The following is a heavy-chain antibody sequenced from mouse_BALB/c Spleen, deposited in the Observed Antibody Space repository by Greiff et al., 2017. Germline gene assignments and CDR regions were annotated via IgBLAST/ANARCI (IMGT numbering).Heavy chain of an antibody. V-gene: IGHV1S137*01. CDR1: GYTFTDYA. CDR2: ISTYYGDA. CDR3: ARLRGNYYGSSYGYAMDY. D-gene: IGHD1-1*01. Sequence: QVQLKQSGAELVRPGVSVKISCKGSGYTFTDYAMHWVKQSHAKSLEWIGVISTYYGDASYNQKFKGKATMTVDKSSSTAYMELARLTSEDSAIYYCARLRGNYYGSSYGYAMDYWGQGTSVTVSS. J-gene: IGHJ4*01.